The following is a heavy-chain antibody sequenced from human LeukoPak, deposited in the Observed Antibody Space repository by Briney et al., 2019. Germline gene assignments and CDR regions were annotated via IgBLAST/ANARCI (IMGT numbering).Heavy chain of an antibody. J-gene: IGHJ4*02. CDR3: AKDYHIVATIAPFDY. V-gene: IGHV3-74*01. CDR2: INSDGSST. CDR1: GFTFSSYW. Sequence: PGGSLRLSCAASGFTFSSYWMHWVRQAPGKGLVWVSRINSDGSSTSYADSVKGRFTTSRDNSKNTLYLQMNSLRAEDTAVYYCAKDYHIVATIAPFDYWGQGTLVTVSS. D-gene: IGHD5-12*01.